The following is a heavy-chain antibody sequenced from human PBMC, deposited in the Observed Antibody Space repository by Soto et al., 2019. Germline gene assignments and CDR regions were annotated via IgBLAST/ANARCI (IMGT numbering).Heavy chain of an antibody. V-gene: IGHV1-3*01. J-gene: IGHJ4*02. Sequence: GASVKVSCKASGDTFTSYAMHWVRQAPGQRLEWMGWINAGNGNTKYSQKFQGRVTITRDTSASTAYMELSSLRSEDTAVYYCARASSIFRYCGGDCYTDYWGQGTLVTVSS. CDR1: GDTFTSYA. CDR2: INAGNGNT. CDR3: ARASSIFRYCGGDCYTDY. D-gene: IGHD2-21*02.